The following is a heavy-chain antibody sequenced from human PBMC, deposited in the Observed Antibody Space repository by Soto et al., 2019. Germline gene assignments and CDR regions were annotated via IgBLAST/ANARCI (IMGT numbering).Heavy chain of an antibody. CDR2: ISYDGSNK. CDR1: GFTFSSYA. CDR3: ARDLWGGPSPGYYGMDV. D-gene: IGHD3-10*01. Sequence: AGSLRLSCAASGFTFSSYAMHWVRQAPGKGLEWVAVISYDGSNKYYADSVKGRFTISRDNSKNTLYLQMNSLRAEDTAVYYCARDLWGGPSPGYYGMDVWGQGTTVTVSS. V-gene: IGHV3-30-3*01. J-gene: IGHJ6*02.